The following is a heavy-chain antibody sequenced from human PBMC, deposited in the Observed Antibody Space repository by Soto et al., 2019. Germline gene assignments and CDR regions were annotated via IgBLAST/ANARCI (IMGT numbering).Heavy chain of an antibody. D-gene: IGHD3-10*01. CDR1: GGSISQYY. Sequence: QVQLQESGPGLVKPSETLSLSCGVSGGSISQYYWSWIRQPAGKGLEWIGRIYSGGSTNYNPSLESRVTMSVDTSKDQFSRKLSSVTAEDTAVYYCARGPGGFGDFSLDYWGQGTLVTVSS. CDR3: ARGPGGFGDFSLDY. V-gene: IGHV4-4*07. CDR2: IYSGGST. J-gene: IGHJ4*02.